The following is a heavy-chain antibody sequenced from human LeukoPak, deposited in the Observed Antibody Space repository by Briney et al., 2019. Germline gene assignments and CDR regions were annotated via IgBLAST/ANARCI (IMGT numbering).Heavy chain of an antibody. J-gene: IGHJ6*03. CDR1: GYTFTGYY. Sequence: ASVKVSCKASGYTFTGYYMHWVRQAPGQGLEWMGWINPNSGGTNYAQKFQGRVTMTRDTSISTAYMELSRLRSDDTAVYYCARDRFIDYGGNDYYYYYMDVWGKGTTVTVSS. V-gene: IGHV1-2*02. D-gene: IGHD4-23*01. CDR3: ARDRFIDYGGNDYYYYYMDV. CDR2: INPNSGGT.